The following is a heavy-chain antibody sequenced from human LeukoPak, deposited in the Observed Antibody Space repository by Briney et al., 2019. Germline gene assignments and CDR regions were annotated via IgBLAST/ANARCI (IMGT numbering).Heavy chain of an antibody. Sequence: GESLKISCTGSGYTFSNYWIVWVRQMPGKGPEWMGIIYPGDSETRYSPSFQGQVTISADKSISTAYLQWSSLRASDTAMYYCARHLRGYSAYDPLDQWGQGTLVIVSS. V-gene: IGHV5-51*01. CDR3: ARHLRGYSAYDPLDQ. CDR1: GYTFSNYW. CDR2: IYPGDSET. D-gene: IGHD5-12*01. J-gene: IGHJ4*02.